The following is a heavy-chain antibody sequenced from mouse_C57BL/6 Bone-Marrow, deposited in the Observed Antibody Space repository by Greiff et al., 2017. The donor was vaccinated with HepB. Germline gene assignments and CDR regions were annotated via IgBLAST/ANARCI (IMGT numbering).Heavy chain of an antibody. CDR2: IYPGDGDT. CDR1: GYAFSSSW. V-gene: IGHV1-82*01. Sequence: LVESGPELVKPGASVKISCKASGYAFSSSWMNWVKQRPGKGLEWIGRIYPGDGDTNYNGKFKGKATLTADKSSSTAYMQLSSLTSEDSAVYFCARSLLLLRNYYAMDYWGQGTSVTVSS. CDR3: ARSLLLLRNYYAMDY. J-gene: IGHJ4*01. D-gene: IGHD1-1*01.